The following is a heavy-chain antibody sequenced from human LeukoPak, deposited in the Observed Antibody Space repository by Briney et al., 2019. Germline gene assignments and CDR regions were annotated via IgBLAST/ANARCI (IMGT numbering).Heavy chain of an antibody. CDR2: INAGNGNT. V-gene: IGHV1-3*03. D-gene: IGHD3-10*01. CDR1: GYTFTSYA. Sequence: ASVKVSCKASGYTFTSYAMHWVRQAPGQRLEWMGWINAGNGNTKYSQEFQGRVTITRDTSASTAYMELSSLRSEDMAVYYCARSPMWFGELVYFDYWGQGTLVTVSS. J-gene: IGHJ4*02. CDR3: ARSPMWFGELVYFDY.